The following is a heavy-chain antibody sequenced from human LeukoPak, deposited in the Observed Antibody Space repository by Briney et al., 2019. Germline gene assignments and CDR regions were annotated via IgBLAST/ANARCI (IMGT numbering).Heavy chain of an antibody. D-gene: IGHD5-12*01. J-gene: IGHJ4*02. CDR2: IIPIFGTA. CDR3: ARANQGGYASTFDY. CDR1: GYTFTSYG. V-gene: IGHV1-69*13. Sequence: GASVKVSCKASGYTFTSYGISWVRQAPGQGLEWMGGIIPIFGTANYAQKFQGRVTITADESTSTAYMELSSLRSEDTAVYYCARANQGGYASTFDYWGQGTLVTVSS.